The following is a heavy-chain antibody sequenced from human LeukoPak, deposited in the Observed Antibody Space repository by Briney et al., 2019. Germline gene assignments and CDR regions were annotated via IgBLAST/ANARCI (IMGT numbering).Heavy chain of an antibody. CDR3: ARGKREKYCSGGSCHQAYFDY. Sequence: GGSLRLSCAASGFTVSSNYMSWVRQAPGKGLEWASVIYSGGSTYYADSVKGRFTISRHNSKNTLYLQMNSLRAEDTAVYYCARGKREKYCSGGSCHQAYFDYWGQGTLVTVSS. D-gene: IGHD2-15*01. CDR2: IYSGGST. CDR1: GFTVSSNY. V-gene: IGHV3-53*04. J-gene: IGHJ4*02.